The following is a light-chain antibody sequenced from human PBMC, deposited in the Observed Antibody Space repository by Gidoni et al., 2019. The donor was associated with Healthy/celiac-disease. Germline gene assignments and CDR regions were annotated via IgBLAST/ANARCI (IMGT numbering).Light chain of an antibody. CDR2: EAS. CDR1: QSVSSY. Sequence: EIVLTQSPATLSLSPGESATLSCRASQSVSSYLAWYQQKPGQAPRLLIYEASNRATGIPARFSGSGSGTDFTLTISSLEPEDFAVYYCQQRSNWPPGPLTFXGXTKVEIK. V-gene: IGKV3-11*01. J-gene: IGKJ4*01. CDR3: QQRSNWPPGPLT.